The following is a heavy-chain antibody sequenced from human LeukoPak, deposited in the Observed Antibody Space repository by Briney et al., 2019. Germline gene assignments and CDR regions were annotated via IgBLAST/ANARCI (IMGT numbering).Heavy chain of an antibody. V-gene: IGHV4-30-2*01. J-gene: IGHJ4*02. D-gene: IGHD6-13*01. CDR1: GGSISSGGYS. Sequence: SETLSLTCAVSGGSISSGGYSWSWIRQPPGKGLEWIGYIYHSGSTYYNPSLKSRVTISVDTSKNQFSLKLSSVTAADTAVYYCARDRLRIAAAGLCYFDYWGQGTLVTVSS. CDR3: ARDRLRIAAAGLCYFDY. CDR2: IYHSGST.